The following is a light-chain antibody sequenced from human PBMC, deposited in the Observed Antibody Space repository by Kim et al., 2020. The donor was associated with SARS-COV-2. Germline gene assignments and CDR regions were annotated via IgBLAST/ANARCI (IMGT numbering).Light chain of an antibody. CDR1: QDIRND. J-gene: IGKJ5*01. CDR2: GAS. CDR3: LQHSTYPIT. Sequence: ASVGDRVTTTCRASQDIRNDLGWYQQNPGRAPKRLIYGASSLQSGVPSRFSGSGSGTEFTLTISSVQPEDFATYFCLQHSTYPITFGQGTRLEIK. V-gene: IGKV1-17*01.